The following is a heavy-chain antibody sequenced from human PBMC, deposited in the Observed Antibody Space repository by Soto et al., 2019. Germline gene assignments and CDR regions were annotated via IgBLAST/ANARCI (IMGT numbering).Heavy chain of an antibody. CDR2: ILDDGSDQ. D-gene: IGHD4-17*01. V-gene: IGHV3-33*01. J-gene: IGHJ4*02. Sequence: QVQLVESGGGVVQPGRSLRLSCAASGFTFSRYGMHWVRQAPGEGLEWVSVILDDGSDQNYADSVKGRFNISRDNSKNSLYLQMNSMRAEDTAVYYCARVDDYGDNGFDYWGQGTLVTVS. CDR1: GFTFSRYG. CDR3: ARVDDYGDNGFDY.